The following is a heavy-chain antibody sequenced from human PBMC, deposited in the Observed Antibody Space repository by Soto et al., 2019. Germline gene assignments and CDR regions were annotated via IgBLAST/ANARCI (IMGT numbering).Heavy chain of an antibody. V-gene: IGHV3-11*01. CDR1: GFTFSDYY. D-gene: IGHD3-3*01. CDR2: ISSSGSTI. J-gene: IGHJ5*02. CDR3: ASGRDYDFWSNT. Sequence: GSLRLSCAASGFTFSDYYMSWIRQAPGKGLEWVSCISSSGSTIYYADSVKGRFTISRDNAKNSLYLQMNSLRAEDTAVYYCASGRDYDFWSNTWGQGTLVTVSS.